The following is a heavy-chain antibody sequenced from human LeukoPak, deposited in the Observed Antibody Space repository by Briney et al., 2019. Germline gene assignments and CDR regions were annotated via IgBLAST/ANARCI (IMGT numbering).Heavy chain of an antibody. D-gene: IGHD3-3*01. CDR1: GGSIGSSSYY. J-gene: IGHJ4*02. V-gene: IGHV4-39*01. CDR2: IYYSGST. CDR3: ARLSDFWSGYPGY. Sequence: SETLSLTCTVSGGSIGSSSYYWGWIRQPPGKGLEWIGSIYYSGSTYYNPSLKSRVTISVDTSKNQFSLKLSSVTAADTAVYYCARLSDFWSGYPGYWGQGTLVTVSS.